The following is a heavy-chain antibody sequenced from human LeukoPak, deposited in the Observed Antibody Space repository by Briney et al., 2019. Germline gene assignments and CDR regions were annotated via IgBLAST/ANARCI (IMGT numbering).Heavy chain of an antibody. CDR1: GGSISSGGYY. CDR3: ARESVAVASYYFDY. CDR2: IYYSGST. J-gene: IGHJ4*02. D-gene: IGHD6-19*01. Sequence: SETLSLTCTVSGGSISSGGYYWSWIRQHPGKGLEWIGYIYYSGSTYYNPSLKSRVTISVDTSKNQFSLKLSSVTAADTAVYYCARESVAVASYYFDYWGKGTLATVSP. V-gene: IGHV4-31*03.